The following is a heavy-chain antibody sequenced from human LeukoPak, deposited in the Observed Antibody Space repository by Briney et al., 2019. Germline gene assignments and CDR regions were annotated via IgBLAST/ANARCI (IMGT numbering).Heavy chain of an antibody. Sequence: ASVKVSCKASGYTFTRYDINWVRQATGQGLEWMGWMNPNSGNTGYAQKFQGRVTMTRNTSISTAYMELSSLRSEDTAVYYCARGLKASSWYDYWGQGTLVTVSS. J-gene: IGHJ4*02. CDR3: ARGLKASSWYDY. D-gene: IGHD6-13*01. CDR2: MNPNSGNT. V-gene: IGHV1-8*01. CDR1: GYTFTRYD.